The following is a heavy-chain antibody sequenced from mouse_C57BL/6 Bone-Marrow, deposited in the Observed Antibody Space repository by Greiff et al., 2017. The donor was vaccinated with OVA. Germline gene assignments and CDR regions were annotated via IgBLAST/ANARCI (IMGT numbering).Heavy chain of an antibody. CDR3: AIPLRDGSSDYSAMDY. CDR2: IRNKANGNTT. D-gene: IGHD1-1*01. V-gene: IGHV7-3*01. J-gene: IGHJ4*01. Sequence: EVQLVESGGGLVQPGGSLSLSCAASVFTFTDYYMSWVRQPPGTALEWLGFIRNKANGNTTEYSASVKGRFTISRDNSQIILYLQMNALRAEDSATYYCAIPLRDGSSDYSAMDYWGQGTSVTVSS. CDR1: VFTFTDYY.